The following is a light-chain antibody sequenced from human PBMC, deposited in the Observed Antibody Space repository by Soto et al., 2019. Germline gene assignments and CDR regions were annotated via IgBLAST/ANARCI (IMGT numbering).Light chain of an antibody. V-gene: IGLV2-14*01. J-gene: IGLJ1*01. CDR3: SSYASSSSYA. Sequence: QSVLTQPASVSGSPGQSITISCTVTSSDVGGYNHVSWYQQHPGKAPKLIIFEVRNRPSGVSDRFSASKSGNTASLTISGLQTEDEAVYYCSSYASSSSYAFGTGTKVTVL. CDR1: SSDVGGYNH. CDR2: EVR.